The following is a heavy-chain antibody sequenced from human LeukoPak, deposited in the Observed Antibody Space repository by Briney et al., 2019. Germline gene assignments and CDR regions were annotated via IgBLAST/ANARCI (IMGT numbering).Heavy chain of an antibody. D-gene: IGHD3-16*01. J-gene: IGHJ4*02. CDR1: GFTFGGYA. Sequence: GGSLRLSCAASGFTFGGYAMGWVRQAPGKGLEWVSAIIGSGDTTYYAASVKGRLTISRDNSKNTLYLQMNSLRAEDTAVYYCAKVTGGDMITYGGLDYWGQGTLVTVSS. V-gene: IGHV3-23*01. CDR2: IIGSGDTT. CDR3: AKVTGGDMITYGGLDY.